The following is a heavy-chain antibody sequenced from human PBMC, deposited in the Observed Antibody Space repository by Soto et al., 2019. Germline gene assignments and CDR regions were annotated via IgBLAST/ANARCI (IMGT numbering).Heavy chain of an antibody. D-gene: IGHD3-22*01. CDR2: TIPIVEPP. V-gene: IGHV1-69*01. CDR3: ARLSRPNYYDTSGFFKDNWFDP. Sequence: QVQLVQSGAEVKKPGSSMKVSCKASGGTFNSYDINWVRQAPGQGFEWTGGTIPIVEPPRYAQKFQGRVTITADESTNTVYMELSSLRSEDTAMYYCARLSRPNYYDTSGFFKDNWFDPWGQGTLVTVSS. CDR1: GGTFNSYD. J-gene: IGHJ5*02.